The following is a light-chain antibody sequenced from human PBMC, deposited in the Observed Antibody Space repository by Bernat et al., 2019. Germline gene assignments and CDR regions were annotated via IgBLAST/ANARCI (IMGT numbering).Light chain of an antibody. J-gene: IGKJ2*01. V-gene: IGKV3-20*01. CDR1: QSVSSSY. Sequence: EIVLTQSPGTLSLSPGERATLSCRASQSVSSSYLACYQQKPGQAPRLLIYVASSRATGIPYMFSGSVSGTDFTLTIRRLEPEDFAVYYCQQYGSSPVYTFGQGTKLEIK. CDR2: VAS. CDR3: QQYGSSPVYT.